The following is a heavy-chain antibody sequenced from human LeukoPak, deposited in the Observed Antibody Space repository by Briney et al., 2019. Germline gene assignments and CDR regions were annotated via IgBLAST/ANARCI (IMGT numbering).Heavy chain of an antibody. CDR1: RFTLTSAA. CDR2: ISGTGGSA. J-gene: IGHJ4*02. D-gene: IGHD6-19*01. Sequence: RGSLRLSSAQSRFTLTSAAMCSGRDSPREGVERVSAISGTGGSAYYADSVKGRFTISRDNSKNTLYLQMNSLRAEDTAVYYGAEGAVAGIRPLYYLDYLGQGTLVTVSS. V-gene: IGHV3-23*01. CDR3: AEGAVAGIRPLYYLDY.